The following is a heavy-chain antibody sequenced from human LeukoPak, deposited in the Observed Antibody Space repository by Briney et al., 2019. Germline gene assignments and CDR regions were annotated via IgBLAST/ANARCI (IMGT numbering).Heavy chain of an antibody. J-gene: IGHJ4*03. V-gene: IGHV4-34*01. CDR2: IDHRGDT. CDR1: GGSFSRYY. Sequence: PSETLSLTCAVYGGSFSRYYWSWIRQSPGKGLEWIAEIDHRGDTNYNPSVKSRVTISVDTSKNQFSLKVRSLSAADTAVYYCARGATISETGYFDFRGQGTPVTVSS. D-gene: IGHD5-24*01. CDR3: ARGATISETGYFDF.